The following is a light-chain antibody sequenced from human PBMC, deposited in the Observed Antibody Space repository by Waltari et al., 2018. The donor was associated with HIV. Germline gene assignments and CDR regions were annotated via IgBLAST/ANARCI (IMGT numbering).Light chain of an antibody. V-gene: IGKV1-9*01. CDR2: AAS. CDR3: QQLNSFPLT. CDR1: QGISSY. Sequence: DNQMNPSPSFLSASVADRVTITCRASQGISSYFASYQQKPGKAPKLLIYAASTLQSGVPSRFSGSGSGTEFTLTVSSLQPEDFATYYCQQLNSFPLTFGGGTKVEIK. J-gene: IGKJ4*01.